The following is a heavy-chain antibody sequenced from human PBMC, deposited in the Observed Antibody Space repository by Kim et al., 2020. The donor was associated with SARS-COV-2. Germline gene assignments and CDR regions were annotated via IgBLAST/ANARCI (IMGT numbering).Heavy chain of an antibody. Sequence: KGRFTISRDNSKNTLYLQMSSLRGDDTAVYYCARDPYCFSDTCAPGYGMDVWGQGTTVTVSS. J-gene: IGHJ6*02. V-gene: IGHV3-30*15. D-gene: IGHD2-15*01. CDR3: ARDPYCFSDTCAPGYGMDV.